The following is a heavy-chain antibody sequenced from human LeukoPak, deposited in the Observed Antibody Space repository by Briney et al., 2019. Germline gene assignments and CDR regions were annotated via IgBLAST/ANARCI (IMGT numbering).Heavy chain of an antibody. J-gene: IGHJ4*02. Sequence: GGSLRLSCAASGFTFSSYWMSWVRQAPGKGLEWVANIKQDGSEKYYVDSVKGRFTISRDNSKNTLYLQMNSLRAEDTALYYCARQYCSGGDCYFLDWGQGTLVTVSS. CDR3: ARQYCSGGDCYFLD. CDR1: GFTFSSYW. D-gene: IGHD2-15*01. CDR2: IKQDGSEK. V-gene: IGHV3-7*01.